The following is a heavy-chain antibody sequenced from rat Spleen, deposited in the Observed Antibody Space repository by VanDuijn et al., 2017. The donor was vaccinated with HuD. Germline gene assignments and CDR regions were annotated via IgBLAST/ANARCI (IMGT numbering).Heavy chain of an antibody. CDR1: GFTLSDYY. Sequence: EVQLVESDGGLVQPGGSLKISCAASGFTLSDYYMAWVRQAPTKGLEWVATISYDGTITYYRDSVRGRSTISRDNAKSTLYLQMDSLRSEDTATYYCARHRGPFDYWGQGVMVTVSS. CDR3: ARHRGPFDY. CDR2: ISYDGTIT. V-gene: IGHV5-29*01. J-gene: IGHJ2*01. D-gene: IGHD4-3*01.